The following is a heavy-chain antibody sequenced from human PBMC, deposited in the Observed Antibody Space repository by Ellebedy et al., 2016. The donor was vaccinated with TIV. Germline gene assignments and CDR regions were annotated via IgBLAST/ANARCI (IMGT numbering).Heavy chain of an antibody. Sequence: GESLKISCAASAFTFSSYWMHWVRQAPGKGLVWVSRINSDGSSTSYADSVKGRFTISRDNAKNTLYLQMNSLRAEDTAVYYCARGLAVGGYWGQGTLVTVSS. CDR2: INSDGSST. CDR1: AFTFSSYW. CDR3: ARGLAVGGY. J-gene: IGHJ4*02. V-gene: IGHV3-74*01. D-gene: IGHD1-26*01.